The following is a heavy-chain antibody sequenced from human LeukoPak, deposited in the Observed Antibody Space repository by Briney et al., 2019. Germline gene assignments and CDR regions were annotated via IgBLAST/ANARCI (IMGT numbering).Heavy chain of an antibody. D-gene: IGHD3-10*01. CDR2: ISYDGSDT. CDR3: VKDRGLASNPIGTGHVF. V-gene: IGHV3-30*18. CDR1: GFIFSNYG. Sequence: GRSLRLSCAASGFIFSNYGMHWLRQAPGKGLEWVAVISYDGSDTYYADSVKGRFTISRDNSNNTVFLRMNSLRAEDTAVYHCVKDRGLASNPIGTGHVFWGQGTLVTVSS. J-gene: IGHJ4*02.